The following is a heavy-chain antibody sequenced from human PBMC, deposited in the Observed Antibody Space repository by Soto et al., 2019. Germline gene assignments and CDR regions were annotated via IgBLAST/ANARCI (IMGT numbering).Heavy chain of an antibody. CDR1: GFTFSSYG. CDR3: AREMSGYFDWFDAFDI. Sequence: GGSLRLSCAASGFTFSSYGMHWVRQAPGKGLEWVAVIWYDGSNKYYADSVKGRFTISRDNSKNTLYLQMNSLRAEDTAVYYCAREMSGYFDWFDAFDIWGQGTMVTVSS. D-gene: IGHD3-9*01. CDR2: IWYDGSNK. J-gene: IGHJ3*02. V-gene: IGHV3-33*01.